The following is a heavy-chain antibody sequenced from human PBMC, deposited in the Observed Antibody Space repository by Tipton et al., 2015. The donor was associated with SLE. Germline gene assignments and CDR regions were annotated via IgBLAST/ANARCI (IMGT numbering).Heavy chain of an antibody. Sequence: TLSLTCAVYGGSFSGYYWSWIRQPPGKGLEWIGAINHSGRTNYNPSLKSRVTISVDTSKNQFSLKLSSVTAADTAVYYCARRRARGRGITIFGVVMGAFDIWGQGTMVTVSS. J-gene: IGHJ3*02. CDR2: INHSGRT. CDR3: ARRRARGRGITIFGVVMGAFDI. CDR1: GGSFSGYY. D-gene: IGHD3-3*01. V-gene: IGHV4-34*01.